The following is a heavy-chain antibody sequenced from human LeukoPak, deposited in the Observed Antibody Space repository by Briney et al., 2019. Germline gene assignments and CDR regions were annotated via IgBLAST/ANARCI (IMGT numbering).Heavy chain of an antibody. CDR2: ISPNSGGT. CDR3: ARGAGTNWFDP. CDR1: GYTFTDYY. J-gene: IGHJ5*02. V-gene: IGHV1-2*02. Sequence: ASVKVSCKTSGYTFTDYYMHWVRQAPGQGLEWMGWISPNSGGTNYAQKFQGRVTMTRDTSISTAYMEMSRLRYDDTVVYYCARGAGTNWFDPWGQGTLVTVSS.